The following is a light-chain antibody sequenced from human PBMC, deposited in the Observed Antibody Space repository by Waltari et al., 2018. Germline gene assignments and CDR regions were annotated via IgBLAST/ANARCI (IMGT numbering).Light chain of an antibody. CDR2: EAS. CDR3: QQYNSYSLLT. CDR1: QSISKW. J-gene: IGKJ4*01. Sequence: IGMPQSPSTLSASAGDRVILSCRASQSISKWLAWYQQKPGKAPKLLIYEASTLQSGVPSRFSGTGSWTDFTLTISSLQPDDFATYYCQQYNSYSLLTFGGGTKVEIK. V-gene: IGKV1-5*03.